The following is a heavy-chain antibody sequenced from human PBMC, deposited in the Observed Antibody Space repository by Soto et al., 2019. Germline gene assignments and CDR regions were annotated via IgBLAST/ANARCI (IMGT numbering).Heavy chain of an antibody. J-gene: IGHJ4*02. CDR1: GFTFSSYG. V-gene: IGHV3-30*18. CDR2: ISYDGSNK. Sequence: GGSLRLSCAASGFTFSSYGMHWVRQAPGKGLEWVAVISYDGSNKYYADSVKGRFTISRDNSKNTLYLQMNSLRAEDTAVYYCAKVGVGAAGPLDYWGQGTLVTVSS. D-gene: IGHD6-13*01. CDR3: AKVGVGAAGPLDY.